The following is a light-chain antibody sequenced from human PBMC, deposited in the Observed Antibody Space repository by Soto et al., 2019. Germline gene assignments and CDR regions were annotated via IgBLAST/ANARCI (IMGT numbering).Light chain of an antibody. CDR1: QSVSSSF. CDR3: QQYGRSPWT. V-gene: IGKV3-20*01. CDR2: GAS. J-gene: IGKJ1*01. Sequence: EIVLAQYPGTLSLSPGERATLSCRASQSVSSSFLAWYQQKPGQAPRLLIYGASSRATGIPDRFSGSGSGTDFTLAISRLEPEDFAVYYCQQYGRSPWTFGQGTKLEIK.